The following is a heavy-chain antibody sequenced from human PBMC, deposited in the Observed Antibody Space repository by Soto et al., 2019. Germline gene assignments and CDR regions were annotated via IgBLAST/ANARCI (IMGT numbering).Heavy chain of an antibody. D-gene: IGHD3-9*01. CDR3: TTGIYYDLLTGYHDVAY. Sequence: PGGSLRLSCAASGFNLSHPWMTWVRQAAGKGLEWVGRIKSETDGGTADCAAPVKGRITISRDDSKNTVYLQTNSLKTEDTAVYYCTTGIYYDLLTGYHDVAYWGQGTLVTVSS. J-gene: IGHJ4*02. CDR2: IKSETDGGTA. V-gene: IGHV3-15*01. CDR1: GFNLSHPW.